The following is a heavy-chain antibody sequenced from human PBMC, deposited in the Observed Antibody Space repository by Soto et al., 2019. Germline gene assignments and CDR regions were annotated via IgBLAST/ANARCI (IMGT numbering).Heavy chain of an antibody. D-gene: IGHD3-10*01. V-gene: IGHV4-34*01. CDR1: GGSFSGYY. J-gene: IGHJ4*02. CDR3: ARGSSTIWFGELFGA. Sequence: QVQLQQWGAGLLKPSETLSLTCAVYGGSFSGYYWSWIRQPPGKGLEWIGEINHSGSTNYNPSLKSRVTISVDTSKNQFSLKLSSVTAADTAVYYCARGSSTIWFGELFGAWGQGTLVTVSS. CDR2: INHSGST.